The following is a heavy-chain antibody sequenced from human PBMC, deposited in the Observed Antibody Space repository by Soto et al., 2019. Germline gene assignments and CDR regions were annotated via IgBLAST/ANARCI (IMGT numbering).Heavy chain of an antibody. Sequence: SETLSLTCTVSGGSISSYYWSWIRQPPGKGLEWIGYIYYSGSTNYNPSLKSRVTISVDTSKNQFSLKLSSVTAADTAVYYCARIGYSSSPTGYYYYGMDVWGQGTTVTVSS. D-gene: IGHD6-13*01. CDR1: GGSISSYY. J-gene: IGHJ6*02. CDR3: ARIGYSSSPTGYYYYGMDV. CDR2: IYYSGST. V-gene: IGHV4-59*01.